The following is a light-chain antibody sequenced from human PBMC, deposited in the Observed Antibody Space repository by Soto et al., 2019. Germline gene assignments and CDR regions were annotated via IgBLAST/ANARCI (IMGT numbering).Light chain of an antibody. Sequence: EIVLTQSPATLSLSPGERATLSRRASQSVTTYLAWYQQKPGQAPRLLIYDASNRAPGIPARFSGSGSGTDFTLTVSSLEPEDSALYYCQQRSNWPPIITFXGGTKVDIK. V-gene: IGKV3-11*01. CDR2: DAS. CDR1: QSVTTY. J-gene: IGKJ4*01. CDR3: QQRSNWPPIIT.